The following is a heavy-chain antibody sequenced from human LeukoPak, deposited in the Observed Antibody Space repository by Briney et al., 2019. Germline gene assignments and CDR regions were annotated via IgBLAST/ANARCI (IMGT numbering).Heavy chain of an antibody. J-gene: IGHJ4*02. CDR1: GFTFSSYA. Sequence: GGSLRLSCAASGFTFSSYAMSWVRQAPGKGLEWVSAIGSTGAYTWYADSVKGRFTISKGSSKTILYLQMNSLRAEDAAVYFCAKGSAAGRPYYFDYWGQGTLVTVSS. D-gene: IGHD6-25*01. CDR3: AKGSAAGRPYYFDY. CDR2: IGSTGAYT. V-gene: IGHV3-23*01.